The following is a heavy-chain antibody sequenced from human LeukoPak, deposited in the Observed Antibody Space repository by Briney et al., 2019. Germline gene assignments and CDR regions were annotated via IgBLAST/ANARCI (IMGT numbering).Heavy chain of an antibody. CDR3: ASSDYLSRTFDH. J-gene: IGHJ4*02. CDR2: IYYSGRT. D-gene: IGHD3-22*01. CDR1: GGSISSYY. Sequence: SETLSLTCTVSGGSISSYYWSWIRQPPGKGLEWIGYIYYSGRTNYNPSLKSRVTISVDTSKNQLSLKLSSVTAADTAVYYCASSDYLSRTFDHWGQGTLVTVSS. V-gene: IGHV4-59*01.